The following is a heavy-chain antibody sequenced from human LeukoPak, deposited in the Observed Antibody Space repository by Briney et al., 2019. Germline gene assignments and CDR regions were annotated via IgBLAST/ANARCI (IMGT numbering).Heavy chain of an antibody. D-gene: IGHD1-26*01. Sequence: SGGSLRLSCAASGFTFSSYWMSWVRQAPGKGLEGVANIKQDGSEKYYVDSVKGRFTISRANAKNSLYLQMNSLRADDTAVYYCARDRVGATTGPNDYWGQGTLVTVSS. CDR1: GFTFSSYW. CDR3: ARDRVGATTGPNDY. J-gene: IGHJ4*02. CDR2: IKQDGSEK. V-gene: IGHV3-7*03.